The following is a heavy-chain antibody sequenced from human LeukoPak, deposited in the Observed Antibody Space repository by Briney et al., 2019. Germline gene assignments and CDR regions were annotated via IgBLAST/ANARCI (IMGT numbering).Heavy chain of an antibody. V-gene: IGHV3-9*01. Sequence: GGSLRLSCAASGFTFDDYAMHWVRQAPGKGLEWVSGISWNSGSIGYADSVKGRFTISRDNAKNSLYLQMNSLTTEDTAFYYCAKERQQIIDYWGQGTLVTVSS. CDR3: AKERQQIIDY. CDR2: ISWNSGSI. CDR1: GFTFDDYA. J-gene: IGHJ4*02. D-gene: IGHD1/OR15-1a*01.